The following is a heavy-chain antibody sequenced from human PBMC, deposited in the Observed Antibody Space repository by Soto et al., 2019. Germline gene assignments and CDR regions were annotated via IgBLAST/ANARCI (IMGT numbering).Heavy chain of an antibody. D-gene: IGHD5-18*01. V-gene: IGHV3-33*01. Sequence: LRLSFAASRITFSTYFMHWVRQAPGKGLEWVAVIWYDGSNEYYADSVRGRFTISRDNSKNTLFLQMNSLTAEDTAVYYCARGYNYADYWGQGTKVT. CDR1: RITFSTYF. CDR2: IWYDGSNE. CDR3: ARGYNYADY. J-gene: IGHJ4*02.